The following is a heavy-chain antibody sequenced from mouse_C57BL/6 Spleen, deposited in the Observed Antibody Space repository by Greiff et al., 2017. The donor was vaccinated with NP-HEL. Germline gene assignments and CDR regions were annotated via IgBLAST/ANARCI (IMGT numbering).Heavy chain of an antibody. D-gene: IGHD2-4*01. CDR3: ARNLYDYDVEAYAMDY. CDR2: IHPNSGST. CDR1: GYTFTSYW. J-gene: IGHJ4*01. Sequence: QVQLQQPGAELVKPGASVKLSCKASGYTFTSYWMHWVKQRPGQGLEWIGMIHPNSGSTNYNEKFKSKATLTVDKSSSTAYMQLSSLTSEDAAVYYCARNLYDYDVEAYAMDYWGQGTSVTVSS. V-gene: IGHV1-64*01.